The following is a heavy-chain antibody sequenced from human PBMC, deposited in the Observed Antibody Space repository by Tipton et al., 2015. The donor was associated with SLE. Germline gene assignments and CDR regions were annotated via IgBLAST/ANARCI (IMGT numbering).Heavy chain of an antibody. D-gene: IGHD6-19*01. Sequence: VQLVQSGGGLVKPGGSLRLSCAASGFTFSSYSMNWVRQAPGKGLEWVSSISSSSSYIYYADSVKGRFTISRDNAKNSLYLQMNSLRAEDTAVYYCARAWGSGWDFDYWGQGTLVTVSS. CDR2: ISSSSSYI. CDR1: GFTFSSYS. CDR3: ARAWGSGWDFDY. V-gene: IGHV3-21*01. J-gene: IGHJ4*02.